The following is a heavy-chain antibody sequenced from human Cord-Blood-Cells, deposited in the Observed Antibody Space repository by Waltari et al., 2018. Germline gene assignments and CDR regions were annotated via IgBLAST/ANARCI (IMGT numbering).Heavy chain of an antibody. Sequence: QLHLQESGPGLVNPSETLSLTCTVPGGSISSSSYYRGWIRTPPGKGLEWIGSIYYSGSTYYNPSLKSRVTISVDTSKNQFSLKLSSVTAADTAVYYCARHTSNSSWYWYFDLWGRGTLVTVSS. CDR3: ARHTSNSSWYWYFDL. J-gene: IGHJ2*01. V-gene: IGHV4-39*01. CDR2: IYYSGST. D-gene: IGHD6-13*01. CDR1: GGSISSSSYY.